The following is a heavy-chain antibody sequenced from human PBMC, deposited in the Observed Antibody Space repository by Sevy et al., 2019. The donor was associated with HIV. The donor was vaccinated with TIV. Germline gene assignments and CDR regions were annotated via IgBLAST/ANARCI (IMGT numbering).Heavy chain of an antibody. CDR3: AKNRPPGGSLFSRHGMDV. J-gene: IGHJ6*02. CDR2: ISSDGSYR. D-gene: IGHD3-16*01. V-gene: IGHV3-30*18. Sequence: GGSLRLSCAASGFTFGTYDMHWVRQAPGKWLEWVAIISSDGSYRYYADSVRGRFSMSRDNSKNTMYLQISGLLIEDTAVYYCAKNRPPGGSLFSRHGMDVWGRGTTVTVSS. CDR1: GFTFGTYD.